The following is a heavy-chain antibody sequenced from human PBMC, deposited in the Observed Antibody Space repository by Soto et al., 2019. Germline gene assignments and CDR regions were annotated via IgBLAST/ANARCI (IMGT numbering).Heavy chain of an antibody. CDR1: GGSISSGGYS. CDR3: ARLALVTRIFDY. J-gene: IGHJ4*02. V-gene: IGHV4-30-2*01. D-gene: IGHD5-18*01. Sequence: QLQLQESGSGLVKPSQTLSLTCAVSGGSISSGGYSWSWIRQPPGKGLEWIGYVYHSGNPYYNPSLKGRVTISLDRTKNQCSLELGSVTAAVTAVYYCARLALVTRIFDYWGQGTLVTVSS. CDR2: VYHSGNP.